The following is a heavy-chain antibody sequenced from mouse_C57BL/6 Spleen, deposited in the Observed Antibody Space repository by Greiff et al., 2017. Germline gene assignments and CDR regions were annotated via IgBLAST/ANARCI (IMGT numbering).Heavy chain of an antibody. V-gene: IGHV1-59*01. CDR3: ARSRDYYAMDY. CDR1: GYTFTSYW. CDR2: IDPSDSYT. J-gene: IGHJ4*01. Sequence: QVQLQQPGAELVRPGTSVKLSCKASGYTFTSYWMHWVKQRPGQGLEWIGVIDPSDSYTNYNQKFKGKATLSVDTSSSTAYMQLSSLTSEDSAVYYCARSRDYYAMDYWGQGTSVTVSS.